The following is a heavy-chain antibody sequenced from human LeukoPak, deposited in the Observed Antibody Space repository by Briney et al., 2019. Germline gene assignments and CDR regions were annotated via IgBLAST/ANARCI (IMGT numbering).Heavy chain of an antibody. CDR3: AKDGLYYYDSSGVYFDY. J-gene: IGHJ4*02. CDR2: INPNSGGT. D-gene: IGHD3-22*01. V-gene: IGHV1-2*02. CDR1: GYTFTGYY. Sequence: ASVKVSCKASGYTFTGYYMHWVRQAPGQGLEWMGWINPNSGGTNYAQKFQGRVTMTRDTSISTAYMELSRLRSDDTAVYYCAKDGLYYYDSSGVYFDYWGQGTLVTVSS.